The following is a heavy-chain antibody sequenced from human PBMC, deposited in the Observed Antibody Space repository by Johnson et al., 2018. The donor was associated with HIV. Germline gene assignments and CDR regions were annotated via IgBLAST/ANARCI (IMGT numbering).Heavy chain of an antibody. CDR2: ISYDVSPK. D-gene: IGHD5-18*01. CDR1: GFTFSSYA. V-gene: IGHV3-30*04. J-gene: IGHJ3*02. CDR3: ARAYSYGAFDI. Sequence: VQLVESGGGVVQPGRSLRLSCAASGFTFSSYAMHWVRQAPGKGLEWVAVISYDVSPKYYAASVKGRFTISRDTSTNTLYLQMNSLTADDTAVYYCARAYSYGAFDIWGQGTRVTVSS.